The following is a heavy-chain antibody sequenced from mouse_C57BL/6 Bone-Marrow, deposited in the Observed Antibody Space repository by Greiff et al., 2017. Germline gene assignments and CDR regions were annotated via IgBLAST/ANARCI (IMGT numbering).Heavy chain of an antibody. J-gene: IGHJ2*01. CDR3: ARLGVYYYPKYFDY. V-gene: IGHV1-82*01. CDR1: GYAFSSSW. D-gene: IGHD1-1*01. CDR2: IYPGDGDT. Sequence: QVQLQQPGAELVRPGSSVKLSCKASGYAFSSSWMNWVKQRPGKGLEWIGRIYPGDGDTNYNGKFKGKATLTADKSSSTAYMQLSSLTSEDSAVYFCARLGVYYYPKYFDYWGQGTTLTVSS.